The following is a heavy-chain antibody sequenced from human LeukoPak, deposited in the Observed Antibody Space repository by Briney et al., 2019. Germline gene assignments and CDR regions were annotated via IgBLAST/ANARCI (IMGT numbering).Heavy chain of an antibody. Sequence: GGSLRLSCAASGFTFDDYGMSWVRQAPGKGLEWVSGINWNGGSTGYADSVKGRFTISRDNAKHSLYLQMNSLRAEDTALYYCARGSYYDILTGYYEKLFDYWGQGTLVTVSS. CDR1: GFTFDDYG. V-gene: IGHV3-20*04. D-gene: IGHD3-9*01. J-gene: IGHJ4*02. CDR2: INWNGGST. CDR3: ARGSYYDILTGYYEKLFDY.